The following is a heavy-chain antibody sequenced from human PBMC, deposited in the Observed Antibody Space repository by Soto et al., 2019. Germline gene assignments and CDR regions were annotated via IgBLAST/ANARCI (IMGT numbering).Heavy chain of an antibody. V-gene: IGHV3-21*04. J-gene: IGHJ4*02. D-gene: IGHD3-10*02. CDR1: GFNFPGYS. Sequence: VQFVESGGGLVKPGGSLRLSCAASGFNFPGYSMNWVRQAPGKGLEWVASISSGSHFIYYADSVRGRFTISRDNARDSLLLQMNSLRAGDTGVYFCARDQSQGQMLLPYFDYWGQGTLVTVSS. CDR3: ARDQSQGQMLLPYFDY. CDR2: ISSGSHFI.